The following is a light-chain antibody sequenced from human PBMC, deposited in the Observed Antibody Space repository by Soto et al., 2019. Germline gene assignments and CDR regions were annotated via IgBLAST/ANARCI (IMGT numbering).Light chain of an antibody. CDR3: QQYNNYLWT. J-gene: IGKJ1*01. CDR1: QSISSW. V-gene: IGKV1-5*01. CDR2: DAS. Sequence: DIQMTQSPSTLSASVGDRVTIAGRASQSISSWLAWYQQKPGEAPKLLIYDASSLESGVPSRFSGSGSGTEFTLTITSLQPDDFATYFCQQYNNYLWTFGQGTKVDI.